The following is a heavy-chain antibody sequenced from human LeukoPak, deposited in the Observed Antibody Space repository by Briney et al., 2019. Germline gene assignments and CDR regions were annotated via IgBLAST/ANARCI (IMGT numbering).Heavy chain of an antibody. J-gene: IGHJ4*02. CDR2: IYPVDSDT. CDR3: ARSYNWNYDYFDY. CDR1: GYNFTNYW. D-gene: IGHD1-7*01. Sequence: GESLKISCMGSGYNFTNYWVGWVRQMSGKGLEWMGIIYPVDSDTSYSPSFQGPVTISADKSISTAYLQWSSLKASDTAIYYCARSYNWNYDYFDYWGQGTLVTVSS. V-gene: IGHV5-51*01.